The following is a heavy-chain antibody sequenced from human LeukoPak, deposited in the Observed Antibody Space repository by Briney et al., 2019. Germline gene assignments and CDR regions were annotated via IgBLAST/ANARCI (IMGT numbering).Heavy chain of an antibody. D-gene: IGHD4-17*01. CDR1: GGSFSGYY. V-gene: IGHV4-34*01. CDR2: INHSGST. Sequence: SETLSLTCAVYGGSFSGYYWSWIRQPPGKGLEWIGEINHSGSTNYNPSLKSRVTISVDTSKNQFSLKLSSVTAADTAVYYCARLTSYGDLDYWGQGTLVTVSS. CDR3: ARLTSYGDLDY. J-gene: IGHJ4*02.